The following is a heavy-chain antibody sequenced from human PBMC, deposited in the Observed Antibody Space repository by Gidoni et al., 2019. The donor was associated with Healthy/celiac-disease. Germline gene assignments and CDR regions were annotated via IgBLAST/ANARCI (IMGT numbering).Heavy chain of an antibody. V-gene: IGHV1-2*02. CDR1: GYTFTGYY. J-gene: IGHJ3*02. CDR2: INPNSGGT. Sequence: QVQLVQSGAEVKKPGASVKVYCKASGYTFTGYYMHWGRQAPGQGLEWMGWINPNSGGTNYAQKFQGRVTMTRDTSISTAYMELSRLRSDDTAVYYCAREKIVGAPRDAFDIWGQGTMVTVSS. CDR3: AREKIVGAPRDAFDI. D-gene: IGHD1-26*01.